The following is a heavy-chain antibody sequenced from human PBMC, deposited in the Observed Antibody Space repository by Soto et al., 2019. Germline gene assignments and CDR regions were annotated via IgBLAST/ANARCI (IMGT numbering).Heavy chain of an antibody. CDR3: ARPLEDSSVASHAEYFQH. CDR2: IIPIFGTA. D-gene: IGHD6-19*01. V-gene: IGHV1-69*12. CDR1: GGTFSSYA. Sequence: QVQLVQSGAEVKKPGSSVKVSCKASGGTFSSYAISWVRQAPGQGLEWMGGIIPIFGTANYAQKFQGRVTITADESTSTAYMELSSLRSEDTAVYYCARPLEDSSVASHAEYFQHWGQGTLVTVSS. J-gene: IGHJ1*01.